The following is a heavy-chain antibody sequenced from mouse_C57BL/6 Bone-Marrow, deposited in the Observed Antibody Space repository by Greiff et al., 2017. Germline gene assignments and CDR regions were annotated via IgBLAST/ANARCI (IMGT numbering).Heavy chain of an antibody. Sequence: QVQLQQSGAELVKPGASVKISCKASGYAFTSYWMNWVKQRPGKGLEWIGRIYPGDGDTNYNGKFKGKATLTADKSSSTAYMQLSSLTSEDSAVYFYARGAADGDTEYLDVWGTGTTVTVSS. CDR1: GYAFTSYW. J-gene: IGHJ1*03. V-gene: IGHV1-80*01. CDR2: IYPGDGDT. D-gene: IGHD3-3*01. CDR3: ARGAADGDTEYLDV.